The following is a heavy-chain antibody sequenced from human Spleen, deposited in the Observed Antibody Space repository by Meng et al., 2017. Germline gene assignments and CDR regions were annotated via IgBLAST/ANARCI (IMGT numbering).Heavy chain of an antibody. CDR3: TRLWYYYDSSGYYSRFDY. CDR1: GFTFSGSA. D-gene: IGHD3-22*01. V-gene: IGHV3-73*01. J-gene: IGHJ4*02. Sequence: LSLTCAASGFTFSGSAMHWVRQASGKGLEWVGRIRSKANSYATAYAASVKGRFTISRDDSKNTAYLQMNSLKTEDTAVYYCTRLWYYYDSSGYYSRFDYWGQGTLVTVSS. CDR2: IRSKANSYAT.